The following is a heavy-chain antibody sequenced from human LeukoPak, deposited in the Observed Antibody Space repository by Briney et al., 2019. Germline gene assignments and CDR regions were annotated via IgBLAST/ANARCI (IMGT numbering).Heavy chain of an antibody. J-gene: IGHJ6*03. V-gene: IGHV1-69*05. CDR1: GGTFSSYA. Sequence: SVKVSCKASGGTFSSYAIIWVRQAPGQGLEWMGGIIPIFGTANYAQKFQGRVTITTDESTSTAYMELSSLRSEDTAVYYCASVGTTSDYYYYMDVWGKGTTVTVSS. CDR2: IIPIFGTA. CDR3: ASVGTTSDYYYYMDV. D-gene: IGHD1-26*01.